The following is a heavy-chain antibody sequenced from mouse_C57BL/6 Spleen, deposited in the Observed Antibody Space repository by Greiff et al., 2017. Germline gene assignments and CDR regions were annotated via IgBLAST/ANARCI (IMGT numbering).Heavy chain of an antibody. Sequence: QVQLQQSGAELVKPGASVKMSCKASGYTFTTYPIEWMKQNHGKSLEWIGNFHPYNDDTKYNEKFKGKATLTVEKSSSTVYLELSRLTSDDSAVYYCAMGKIDYDYDRAMDYWGQGTSVTVSS. J-gene: IGHJ4*01. V-gene: IGHV1-47*01. CDR3: AMGKIDYDYDRAMDY. D-gene: IGHD2-4*01. CDR1: GYTFTTYP. CDR2: FHPYNDDT.